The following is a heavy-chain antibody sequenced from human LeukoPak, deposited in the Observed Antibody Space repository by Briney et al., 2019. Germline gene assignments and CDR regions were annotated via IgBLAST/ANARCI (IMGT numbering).Heavy chain of an antibody. CDR1: GFTFSSFA. V-gene: IGHV3-23*01. CDR3: ARGIYNPDY. J-gene: IGHJ4*02. Sequence: GGSLRLSCEASGFTFSSFAMSWVRQAPGMGLEWVSGISFSGATTYYTDSVKGRFTISRDNSKNTLDLQMNSLRADDTAVYYCARGIYNPDYWGQGTLVTVSS. CDR2: ISFSGATT. D-gene: IGHD1-14*01.